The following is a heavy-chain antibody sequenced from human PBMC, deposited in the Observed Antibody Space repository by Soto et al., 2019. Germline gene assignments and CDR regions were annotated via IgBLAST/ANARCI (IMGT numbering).Heavy chain of an antibody. Sequence: ASETLSLTCTVSGDSISIYYLSWIRQPPGKGLQWIGYIFYSGGTAYNPSLKSRVTISLDMSKKQISLKLSSVTTADTATYFCARLQLVQKVIDYWGQGTLVTVSS. J-gene: IGHJ4*02. CDR3: ARLQLVQKVIDY. CDR1: GDSISIYY. V-gene: IGHV4-59*01. CDR2: IFYSGGT. D-gene: IGHD1-1*01.